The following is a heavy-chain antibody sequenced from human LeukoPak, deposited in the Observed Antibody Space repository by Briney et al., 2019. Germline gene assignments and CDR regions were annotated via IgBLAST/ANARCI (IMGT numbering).Heavy chain of an antibody. CDR3: ARGLGDYYDTSGYYYAVPAH. V-gene: IGHV1-8*01. J-gene: IGHJ4*02. Sequence: ASVKVSCKASGYTFTTYDITWVRQATGQGLEWMGWMNPNSGDTAYAQKFQGRVAMTRDTSISTAYMELSRLRSEDTAVYYCARGLGDYYDTSGYYYAVPAHWGQGTLVTVSS. CDR1: GYTFTTYD. D-gene: IGHD3-22*01. CDR2: MNPNSGDT.